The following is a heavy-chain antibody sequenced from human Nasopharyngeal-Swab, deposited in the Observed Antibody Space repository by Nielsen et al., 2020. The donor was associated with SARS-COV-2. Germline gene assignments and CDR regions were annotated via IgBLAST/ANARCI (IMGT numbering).Heavy chain of an antibody. J-gene: IGHJ1*01. V-gene: IGHV3-11*01. Sequence: GESLKISCAASGFTFSDYYMSWIRQAPGKGLEWVSYISSSGSTIYYADSVKGRFTISRDNAKNSLYLQMNSLRAEDTAVYYCARDEDSSSWYGYFQHWGQGTLVTVSS. CDR3: ARDEDSSSWYGYFQH. CDR2: ISSSGSTI. D-gene: IGHD6-13*01. CDR1: GFTFSDYY.